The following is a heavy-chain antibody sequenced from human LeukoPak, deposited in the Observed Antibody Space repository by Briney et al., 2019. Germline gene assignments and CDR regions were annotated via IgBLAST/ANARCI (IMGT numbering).Heavy chain of an antibody. Sequence: SETLSLTCTVSGGSISSSSYYWGWIRQPPGKGLEWIGSIYYSGSTYYNPSLKSRVTISVDTSKNQFSLKLSSVTAADTAVYYCARHYYGDYSYYYYGMDVWGQGTMVTVSS. D-gene: IGHD4-17*01. CDR2: IYYSGST. J-gene: IGHJ6*02. V-gene: IGHV4-39*01. CDR1: GGSISSSSYY. CDR3: ARHYYGDYSYYYYGMDV.